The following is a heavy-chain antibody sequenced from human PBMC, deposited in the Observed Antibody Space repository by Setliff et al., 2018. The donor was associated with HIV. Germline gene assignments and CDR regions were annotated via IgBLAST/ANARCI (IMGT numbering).Heavy chain of an antibody. CDR1: GGTFNRYA. V-gene: IGHV1-69*13. CDR2: ITPILGTA. Sequence: RASVNVSCKASGGTFNRYAISWVRQAPGQGLEWMGDITPILGTAHYAQDFQGRVTITADESTATAYVELNSLTSEDTAVYFCARDFQHDDYVWGSYRSLAYWGQGTLVTVSS. CDR3: ARDFQHDDYVWGSYRSLAY. J-gene: IGHJ4*02. D-gene: IGHD3-16*02.